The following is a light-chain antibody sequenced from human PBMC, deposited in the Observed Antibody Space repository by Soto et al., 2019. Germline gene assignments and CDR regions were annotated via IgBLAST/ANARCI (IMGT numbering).Light chain of an antibody. V-gene: IGKV1-39*01. CDR1: QSISSY. CDR3: QQSYSTSRK. J-gene: IGKJ1*01. CDR2: DAS. Sequence: DIQMTQSPSSLSASVGDRVTITCRASQSISSYLNWYQQKPGKAPKLLIYDASSLQSGVPSRFSGSGSWQDFTLTISSLQPEDFATYYCQQSYSTSRKFGQGTKVENK.